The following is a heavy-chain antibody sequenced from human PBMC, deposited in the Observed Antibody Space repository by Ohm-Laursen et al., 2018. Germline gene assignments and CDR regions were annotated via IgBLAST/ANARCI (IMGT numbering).Heavy chain of an antibody. CDR3: VLYSSFSVS. CDR2: IYYNGNP. J-gene: IGHJ5*02. V-gene: IGHV4-59*08. Sequence: PSQTLSLTCTVSGGSLRNYYWSWIRQPPGKGLEWIGYIYYNGNPRYTPSLESRVTISVDPSKNQFSLKLNSVTAADTALYYCVLYSSFSVSWGQGTLVTVSS. CDR1: GGSLRNYY. D-gene: IGHD6-6*01.